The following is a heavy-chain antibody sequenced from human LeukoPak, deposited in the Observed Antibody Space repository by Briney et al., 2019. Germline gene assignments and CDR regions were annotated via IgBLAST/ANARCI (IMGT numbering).Heavy chain of an antibody. J-gene: IGHJ1*01. CDR2: ISGSGVTT. V-gene: IGHV3-23*01. D-gene: IGHD1-26*01. CDR1: GFTFSSYA. CDR3: AKKVVVGATSPYSDFQD. Sequence: GSLRLSFEASGFTFSSYAMSWVRQAPGKGLEWVSGISGSGVTTHYAGSVKGRFSISRDNSKNTLYLQMNSLRAEDTALYYCAKKVVVGATSPYSDFQDWGQGTLVTVSS.